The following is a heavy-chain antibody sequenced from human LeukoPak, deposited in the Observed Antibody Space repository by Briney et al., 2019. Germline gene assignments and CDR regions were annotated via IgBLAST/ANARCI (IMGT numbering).Heavy chain of an antibody. CDR2: IRYDGSNK. Sequence: GGSLRLSCAASGFTFSSYGMHWVRQAPGKGLEWVAFIRYDGSNKYYADSVKGRFTISRDNSKNTLYLRMNSLRAEDTAVYYCAKDQPVVGARLDAFDIWGQGTMVTVSS. V-gene: IGHV3-30*02. CDR3: AKDQPVVGARLDAFDI. CDR1: GFTFSSYG. D-gene: IGHD1-26*01. J-gene: IGHJ3*02.